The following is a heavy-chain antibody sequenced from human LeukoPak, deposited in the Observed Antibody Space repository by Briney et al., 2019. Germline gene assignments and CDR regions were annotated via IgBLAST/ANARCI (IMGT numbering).Heavy chain of an antibody. J-gene: IGHJ4*02. CDR2: RYDGSNK. V-gene: IGHV3-30*02. CDR1: GFTFCRYN. Sequence: PGGSLRLSCAASGFTFCRYNIHWVRQAPGKGLEWIRYDGSNKYFADPVKGRFTISRDNSKNTLYLQMNSLRPEDTAVYYCAKQGSYCMDYWGQGTLVTVSS. CDR3: AKQGSYCMDY. D-gene: IGHD3-10*01.